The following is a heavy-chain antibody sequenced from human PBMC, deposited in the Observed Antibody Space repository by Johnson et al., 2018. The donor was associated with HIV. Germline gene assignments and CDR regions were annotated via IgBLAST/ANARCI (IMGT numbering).Heavy chain of an antibody. D-gene: IGHD3-10*01. CDR1: GFTFSSYA. V-gene: IGHV3-30*18. J-gene: IGHJ3*02. CDR3: AKQYYGSGGSVHAFDI. Sequence: QMQLVESGGDLVQPGGSLRLSCAASGFTFSSYAMHWVRQAPGKGLAWVAVISYDGSNKYYADSVKGRFTVSRDNSKNTVYLQMNSLRAEDTAVYYYAKQYYGSGGSVHAFDIWGQGTMVTVSS. CDR2: ISYDGSNK.